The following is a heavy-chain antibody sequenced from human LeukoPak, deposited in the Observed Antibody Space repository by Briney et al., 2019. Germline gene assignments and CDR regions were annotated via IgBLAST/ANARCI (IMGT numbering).Heavy chain of an antibody. CDR1: GYTFPSYF. J-gene: IGHJ4*02. D-gene: IGHD6-6*01. CDR2: INPTGGST. CDR3: ARTAARRFDY. Sequence: ASVKVSCKASGYTFPSYFMHWVRQARGEGLERMGIINPTGGSTTYAQKFQGRVTMTRDTSTSTVYMELSSLRSDDTAVYYCARTAARRFDYWGQGTLVTVSS. V-gene: IGHV1-46*01.